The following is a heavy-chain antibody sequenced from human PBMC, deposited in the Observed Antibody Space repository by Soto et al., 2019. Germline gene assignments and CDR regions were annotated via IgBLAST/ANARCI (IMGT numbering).Heavy chain of an antibody. CDR1: GYTFTAYD. J-gene: IGHJ3*01. V-gene: IGHV1-8*01. CDR2: MNPNSGNT. D-gene: IGHD2-2*01. CDR3: ARDSSTTNPV. Sequence: SVKVSCKTSGYTFTAYDINWVRQATGQGLEWMGWMNPNSGNTGYAQKFQGRVSMTRNTATSTAYMELSSLRSDDTAIYYCARDSSTTNPVWGQGTMVTVSS.